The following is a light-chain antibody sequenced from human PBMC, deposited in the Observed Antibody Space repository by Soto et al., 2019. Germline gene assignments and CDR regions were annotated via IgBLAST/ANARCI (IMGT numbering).Light chain of an antibody. Sequence: EIVLAQSPGTLSLSPGERSTLSFSASQSVINNYLAWYQQKPGQAPRVLIFGASSRATGIPDRFSGSGSGTDFTLTIGRLEPEDSAVYYCQHYASSPRTFGQGTKVDI. CDR1: QSVINNY. J-gene: IGKJ1*01. CDR3: QHYASSPRT. CDR2: GAS. V-gene: IGKV3-20*01.